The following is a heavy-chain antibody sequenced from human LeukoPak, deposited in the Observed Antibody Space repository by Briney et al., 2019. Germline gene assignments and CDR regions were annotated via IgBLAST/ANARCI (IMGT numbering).Heavy chain of an antibody. Sequence: WASVKVSCKASGYTFTSYGISWVRQAPGQGLEWMGWISAYNGNTNYAQKLQGRVTMTTDTSTSSAYMELRSLRSDDTAVYYCATLYYYDSSGYNHDYWGQGTLVSVSS. D-gene: IGHD3-22*01. CDR3: ATLYYYDSSGYNHDY. CDR1: GYTFTSYG. J-gene: IGHJ4*02. V-gene: IGHV1-18*01. CDR2: ISAYNGNT.